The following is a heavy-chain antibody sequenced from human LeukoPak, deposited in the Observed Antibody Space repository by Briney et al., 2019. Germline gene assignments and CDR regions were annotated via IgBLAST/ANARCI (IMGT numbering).Heavy chain of an antibody. D-gene: IGHD6-19*01. CDR3: AGLSVSSGWYEDD. Sequence: QAGGSLRLSCAASGFTFTTYGMHWVRQAPGKGLEWLAVIWYDGDRKYYADSVKGRFTISGDKSKNTLYLEMNSLGGDDTAVYYCAGLSVSSGWYEDDWGQGTLVTVSS. CDR1: GFTFTTYG. V-gene: IGHV3-33*01. CDR2: IWYDGDRK. J-gene: IGHJ4*02.